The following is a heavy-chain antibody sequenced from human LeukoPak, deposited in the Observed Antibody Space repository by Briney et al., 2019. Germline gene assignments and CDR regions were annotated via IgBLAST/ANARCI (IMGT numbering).Heavy chain of an antibody. Sequence: PGGSLRLSRAASGFTFSSYWMHWVRHAPGKGLVWVSGIDSAGSTTRYADSVKGRFTISRDNARNTLYLQMNSLRAEDTAVYYCAKDFNYYDSSGTNWFDPWGQGTLVTVSS. CDR2: IDSAGSTT. CDR1: GFTFSSYW. J-gene: IGHJ5*02. V-gene: IGHV3-74*01. D-gene: IGHD3-22*01. CDR3: AKDFNYYDSSGTNWFDP.